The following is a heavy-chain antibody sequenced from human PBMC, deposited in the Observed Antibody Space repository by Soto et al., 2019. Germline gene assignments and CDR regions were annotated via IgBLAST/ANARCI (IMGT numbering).Heavy chain of an antibody. CDR3: ARDPVFMSDY. Sequence: QVQLVQSGAEVKKPGASVKVSCKASGYTFTSYGISWVRQAPGQGLEWMGWISAYNGNTHYAQKVQGRVTITTDTTTTTAYRELRRLRSDDTAVYYCARDPVFMSDYWGQGTLVTVSS. V-gene: IGHV1-18*01. CDR1: GYTFTSYG. J-gene: IGHJ4*02. D-gene: IGHD3-10*02. CDR2: ISAYNGNT.